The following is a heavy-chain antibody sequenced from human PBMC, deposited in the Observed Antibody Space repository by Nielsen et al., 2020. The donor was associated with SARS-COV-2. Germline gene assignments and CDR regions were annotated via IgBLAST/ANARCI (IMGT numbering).Heavy chain of an antibody. V-gene: IGHV3-30*18. CDR3: AKDLMGATVY. CDR2: ISSDGYYK. J-gene: IGHJ4*02. D-gene: IGHD1-26*01. Sequence: VRQAPGKGLEWVAVISSDGYYKFYADSVKGRFTISRDNSKNTLYLQMNSLRAEDTAVYYCAKDLMGATVYWGQGTLVTVSS.